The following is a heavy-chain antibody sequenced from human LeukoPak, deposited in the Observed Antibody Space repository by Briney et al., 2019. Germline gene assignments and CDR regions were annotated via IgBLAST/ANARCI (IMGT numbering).Heavy chain of an antibody. CDR2: ISGSGGYT. CDR3: AKEYSQFESTSPLDY. V-gene: IGHV3-23*01. CDR1: GFTFSSYA. Sequence: PGGSLRLSCAASGFTFSSYAMSWGCQAPGKGVEWVSGISGSGGYTYYADSAKGRFTISKDNSKNTLSLRMNSLRAEDTAVYYCAKEYSQFESTSPLDYWGQGTLVTVSS. D-gene: IGHD2-21*01. J-gene: IGHJ4*02.